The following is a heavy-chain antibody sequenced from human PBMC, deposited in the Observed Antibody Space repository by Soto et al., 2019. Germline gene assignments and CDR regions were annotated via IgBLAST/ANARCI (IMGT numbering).Heavy chain of an antibody. CDR2: IYYSGTT. D-gene: IGHD2-15*01. V-gene: IGHV4-31*03. CDR3: ARGEVVALGY. CDR1: GGSISSGGYY. Sequence: PSETLSLTCTVSGGSISSGGYYWSWIRQHPGKGLEWIGYIYYSGTTFYNPSLKSRVTTSVDTSKNQFSLTLSSVTAADTAVYFCARGEVVALGYWGQGTLVTVSS. J-gene: IGHJ4*02.